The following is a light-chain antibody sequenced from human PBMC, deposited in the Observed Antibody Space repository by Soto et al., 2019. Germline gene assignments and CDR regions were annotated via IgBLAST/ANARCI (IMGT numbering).Light chain of an antibody. CDR2: EVS. CDR3: CSNTSRTNEL. V-gene: IGLV2-14*01. CDR1: SIDIAPYNY. J-gene: IGLJ1*01. Sequence: QSVLTQPASVSGSPGQSLTMSCTGTSIDIAPYNYVSWYQQHPGKAPKLIIYEVSYRPSGMSNRFSGSKSRNTASLTISGLQAEDEADYYCCSNTSRTNELFGTWTQVTVL.